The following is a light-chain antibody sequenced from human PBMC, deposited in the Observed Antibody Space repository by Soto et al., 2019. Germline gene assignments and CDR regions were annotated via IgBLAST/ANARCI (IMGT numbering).Light chain of an antibody. Sequence: QAVLTQPHSASGTPGQRVTISCSGSSSNIGTSSVHWFQQLPGTAPKLLISTTNQRPSGVPEPFSGSKSGTSASLAISGLQSEDEADYYCAAWDDSLNGHAFGTGTKVTVL. CDR2: TTN. CDR3: AAWDDSLNGHA. CDR1: SSNIGTSS. J-gene: IGLJ1*01. V-gene: IGLV1-44*01.